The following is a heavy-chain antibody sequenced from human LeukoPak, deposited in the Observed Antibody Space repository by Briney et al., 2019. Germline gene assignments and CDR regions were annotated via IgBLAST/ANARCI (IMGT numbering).Heavy chain of an antibody. J-gene: IGHJ4*02. Sequence: GGSLRLSCAASGFTFSSYAMHWVRQAPGKGLEWVAVISYDGSNKYYADSVKGRFTISGDNSKNTLYLQMNSLRAEDTAVYYCARDGYYDFWSGYYTGGFDYWGQGTLVTVSS. CDR2: ISYDGSNK. CDR3: ARDGYYDFWSGYYTGGFDY. D-gene: IGHD3-3*01. V-gene: IGHV3-30*01. CDR1: GFTFSSYA.